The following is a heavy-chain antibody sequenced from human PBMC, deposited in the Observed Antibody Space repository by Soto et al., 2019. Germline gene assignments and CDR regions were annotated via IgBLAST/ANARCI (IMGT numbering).Heavy chain of an antibody. CDR3: ARGNDILTG. D-gene: IGHD3-9*01. Sequence: QVQLQESGPGLVKPSETLSLTCTVSGGSISSYYCNWVRQPPGKGLEWIGCIYYSVTTNYNPSLKSRVKISVDTSKKQFSLKLNSVTAADTAVYYCARGNDILTGWGQGTLVTVSS. J-gene: IGHJ4*02. V-gene: IGHV4-59*01. CDR2: IYYSVTT. CDR1: GGSISSYY.